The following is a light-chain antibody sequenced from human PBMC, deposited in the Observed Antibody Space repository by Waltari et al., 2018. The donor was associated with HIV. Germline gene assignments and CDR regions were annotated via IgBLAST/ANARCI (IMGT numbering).Light chain of an antibody. CDR1: SSDVGSYYI. CDR2: EVS. V-gene: IGLV2-23*02. CDR3: CSYAGSSTFVV. Sequence: SALTQPASVAGSPGQSITISCTGTSSDVGSYYIVSWYQQHPGKAPKLMIYEVSKRPSGVSNRFSGSKSGNTASLTISGLQAEDEADYYCCSYAGSSTFVVFGGGTKLTVL. J-gene: IGLJ2*01.